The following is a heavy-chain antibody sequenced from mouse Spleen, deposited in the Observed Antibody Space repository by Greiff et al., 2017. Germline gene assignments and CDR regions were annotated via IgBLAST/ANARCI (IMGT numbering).Heavy chain of an antibody. V-gene: IGHV1-69*02. CDR2: IDPSDSYT. D-gene: IGHD1-1*01. J-gene: IGHJ4*01. CDR1: GYTFTSYW. Sequence: QVQLQQPGAELVKPGASVKLSCKASGYTFTSYWMHWVKQRPGQGLEWIGEIDPSDSYTNYNQKFKGKATLTVDKSSSTAYMQLSSLTSEDSAVYYCARRLRGAMDYWGQGTSVTVSS. CDR3: ARRLRGAMDY.